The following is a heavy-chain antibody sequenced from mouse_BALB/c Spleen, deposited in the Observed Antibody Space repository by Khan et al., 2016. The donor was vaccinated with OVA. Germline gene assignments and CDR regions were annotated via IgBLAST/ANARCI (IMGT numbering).Heavy chain of an antibody. J-gene: IGHJ3*01. Sequence: EVELVESGGDLVKPGGSLKLSCAASGFTFSNYAMSWVRQTPEKRLEWVASISSGGTTYFPDSVKGRFTISRDNGRNILYLQMGSLRSEDTAMYYCARDYWFTYWGQGTLVTVSA. CDR3: ARDYWFTY. V-gene: IGHV5-6-5*01. CDR1: GFTFSNYA. CDR2: ISSGGTT.